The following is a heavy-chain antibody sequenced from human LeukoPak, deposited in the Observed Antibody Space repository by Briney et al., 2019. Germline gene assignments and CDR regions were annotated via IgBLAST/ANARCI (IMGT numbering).Heavy chain of an antibody. CDR3: ARTSMDYHYYYIDV. CDR2: ISSSSSTI. CDR1: GFTFSGYS. V-gene: IGHV3-48*01. Sequence: GGSLRLSCAASGFTFSGYSMDWVRQAPGKGREGVSYISSSSSTIYHADSEKGRFTISRDNAKNSQYLQMNSLRAEDTAVYYCARTSMDYHYYYIDVWGKGTTVTGSS. J-gene: IGHJ6*03. D-gene: IGHD3/OR15-3a*01.